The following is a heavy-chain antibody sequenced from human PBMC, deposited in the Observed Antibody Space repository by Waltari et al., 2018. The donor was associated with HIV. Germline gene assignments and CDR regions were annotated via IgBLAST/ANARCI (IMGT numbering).Heavy chain of an antibody. V-gene: IGHV1-8*01. CDR3: ARGGVILFPGWFDP. Sequence: QVQLVQSGAEVKKPGASVKVSCKASGYTFTSYDINWVRQATGQGLEWMGWRNPKRGKTGYAQKFQGRDTRTRNTSISTAYMELGSLGSEDTAVYYWARGGVILFPGWFDPWGQGTLVTVSS. D-gene: IGHD2-21*01. J-gene: IGHJ5*02. CDR1: GYTFTSYD. CDR2: RNPKRGKT.